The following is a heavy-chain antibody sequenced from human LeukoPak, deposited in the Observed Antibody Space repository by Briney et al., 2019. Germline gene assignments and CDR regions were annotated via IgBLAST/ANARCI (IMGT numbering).Heavy chain of an antibody. CDR1: GGSISTYY. CDR2: IYYSGST. V-gene: IGHV4-59*01. J-gene: IGHJ4*02. Sequence: SETLSLTCTVSGGSISTYYWSWIPQPPGKGLEWIGYIYYSGSTSYNPSLNSRVTISVDTSKNQFSVKLSSVTAADTAIYYCARVPYFDFWTGYYFDCWGQGTLVTVSS. CDR3: ARVPYFDFWTGYYFDC. D-gene: IGHD3-3*01.